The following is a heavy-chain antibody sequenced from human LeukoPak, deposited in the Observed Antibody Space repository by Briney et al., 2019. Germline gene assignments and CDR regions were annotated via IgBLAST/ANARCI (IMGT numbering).Heavy chain of an antibody. CDR3: AADGPADLFDGSEDPPRDAFEI. Sequence: SVKVSCKASGFTFSSSTMQWVRQARGQRLEWIGWIVVGSGSTNYAQKFQERVTISRDMSTSTAYMELSSLTSEDTAVFYCAADGPADLFDGSEDPPRDAFEIWGQGTMVTVSS. J-gene: IGHJ3*02. D-gene: IGHD3-22*01. CDR2: IVVGSGST. V-gene: IGHV1-58*02. CDR1: GFTFSSST.